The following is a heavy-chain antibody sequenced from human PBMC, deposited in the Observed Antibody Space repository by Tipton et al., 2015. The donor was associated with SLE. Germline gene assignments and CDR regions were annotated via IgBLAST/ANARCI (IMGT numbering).Heavy chain of an antibody. J-gene: IGHJ5*02. D-gene: IGHD6-19*01. Sequence: TLSLTCAVYGGSFSSYYWSWIRQPPGKGLEWIGYIYYSGSTDYNPSLKSRVTISVDTSKNQFSLKLSSVTAADTAVYYCATYSSSRGWLDPWGQGTLVTVSS. CDR2: IYYSGST. V-gene: IGHV4-59*01. CDR1: GGSFSSYY. CDR3: ATYSSSRGWLDP.